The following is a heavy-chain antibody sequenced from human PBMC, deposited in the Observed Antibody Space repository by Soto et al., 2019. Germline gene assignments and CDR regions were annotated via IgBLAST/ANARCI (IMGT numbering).Heavy chain of an antibody. V-gene: IGHV1-69*04. CDR2: IIPILGIA. CDR1: GGTFSSYT. D-gene: IGHD3-16*01. J-gene: IGHJ4*02. Sequence: GASVKVSCKASGGTFSSYTISWVRQAPGQGLEWMGRIIPILGIANYAQKFQGRVTITADKSTSTAYMELSSLRSEDTAVYYCARDGSNGGFDYWGQGTLVTVSS. CDR3: ARDGSNGGFDY.